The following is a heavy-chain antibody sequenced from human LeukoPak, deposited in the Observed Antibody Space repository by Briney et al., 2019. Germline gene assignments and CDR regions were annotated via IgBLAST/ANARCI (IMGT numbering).Heavy chain of an antibody. CDR3: AKDNPDYGMDV. J-gene: IGHJ6*02. CDR1: GFTFDDYA. V-gene: IGHV3-9*01. CDR2: ISWNSGSI. Sequence: PGGSLRLSCAASGFTFDDYAMHWVRQAPGKGLEWVSGISWNSGSIGYADSVKGRFTISRDNAKNSLYLQMNSLRAGDTALYYCAKDNPDYGMDVWGQGTTVTVSS.